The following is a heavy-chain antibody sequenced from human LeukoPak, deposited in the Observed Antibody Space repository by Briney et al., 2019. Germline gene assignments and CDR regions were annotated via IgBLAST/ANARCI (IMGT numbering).Heavy chain of an antibody. V-gene: IGHV4-59*01. CDR2: IYYSGST. CDR3: ARALYSSGWYVG. D-gene: IGHD6-19*01. CDR1: GGSISSYY. Sequence: SETLSLTCTVSGGSISSYYWSWIRQPPGKGLEWIGYIYYSGSTNYNPSLKSRVTISVDTSKNQFSLKLSSVTAADTAVCYCARALYSSGWYVGWGQGTLVTVSS. J-gene: IGHJ4*02.